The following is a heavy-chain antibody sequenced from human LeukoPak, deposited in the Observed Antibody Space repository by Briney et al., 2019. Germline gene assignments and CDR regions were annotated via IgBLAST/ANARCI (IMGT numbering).Heavy chain of an antibody. D-gene: IGHD3-10*01. J-gene: IGHJ3*02. V-gene: IGHV3-23*01. CDR2: ISGSGGST. CDR3: AKDRAVSAPRTDAFDI. Sequence: GGSLRLSCAASGFTFSSYAMSWVRQAPGKGLEWVSAISGSGGSTYYADSVKGRFTISRDNSKNTLYLQMNSLRAEDTAVYYCAKDRAVSAPRTDAFDIWGQGTMVTVSS. CDR1: GFTFSSYA.